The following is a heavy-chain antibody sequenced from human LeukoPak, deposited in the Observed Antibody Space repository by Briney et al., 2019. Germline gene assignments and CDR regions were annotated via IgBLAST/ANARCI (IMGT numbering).Heavy chain of an antibody. CDR2: MNPNSGNT. CDR1: GYTFTSYD. Sequence: ASVKVSCKASGYTFTSYDINWVRQATGQGLEWMDWMNPNSGNTGYAQKFQGRVTMTRNTSISTAYMELSSLRSDDTAVYYCARDISPRIAVAGGPNDAFDIWGQGTMVTVSS. CDR3: ARDISPRIAVAGGPNDAFDI. V-gene: IGHV1-8*01. J-gene: IGHJ3*02. D-gene: IGHD6-19*01.